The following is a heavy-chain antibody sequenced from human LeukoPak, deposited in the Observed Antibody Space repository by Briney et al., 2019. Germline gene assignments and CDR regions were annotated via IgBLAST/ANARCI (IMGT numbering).Heavy chain of an antibody. D-gene: IGHD3-9*01. Sequence: PSETLSLTCTVSGASINDHYWSWIRQPPGKGLEWIGYKYYAGSTSTNPSLESRVTISVDTSKNQFSLNLYSVTAADTAVYYCARHRFAWYDFDVLGQGTRVTVS. CDR1: GASINDHY. V-gene: IGHV4-59*08. CDR2: KYYAGST. CDR3: ARHRFAWYDFDV. J-gene: IGHJ3*01.